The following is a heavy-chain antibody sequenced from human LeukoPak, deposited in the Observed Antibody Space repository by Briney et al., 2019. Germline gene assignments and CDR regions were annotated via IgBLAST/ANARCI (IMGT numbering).Heavy chain of an antibody. CDR2: TNHSGST. CDR3: ARGPPTDYYDSSGFYYVFDY. Sequence: KSSETLSLTCAVYGGSFSGYYWSWIRQPPGKGLEWIGETNHSGSTNYNPSLKSRVTISVDTSKNQFSLKLSSVTAADTAVYFCARGPPTDYYDSSGFYYVFDYWGQGTLVTVSS. CDR1: GGSFSGYY. V-gene: IGHV4-34*01. J-gene: IGHJ4*02. D-gene: IGHD3-22*01.